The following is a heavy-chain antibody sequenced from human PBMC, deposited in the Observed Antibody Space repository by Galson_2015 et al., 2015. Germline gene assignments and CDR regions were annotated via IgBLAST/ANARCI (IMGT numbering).Heavy chain of an antibody. J-gene: IGHJ4*02. D-gene: IGHD6-13*01. Sequence: ETLSLTCTVSGGSISSATYYWGWIRQPPGKGLEWIGIIYYTGSTYYNPSLKSRVTISVDTSKNQFSLKLSSVTAADTAVYSCASYYSCTWNLGMGYFVYWGQGTLVTVSS. CDR3: ASYYSCTWNLGMGYFVY. CDR2: IYYTGST. CDR1: GGSISSATYY. V-gene: IGHV4-39*01.